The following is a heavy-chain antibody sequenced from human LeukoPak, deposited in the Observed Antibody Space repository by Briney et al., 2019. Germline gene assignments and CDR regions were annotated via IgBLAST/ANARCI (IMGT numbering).Heavy chain of an antibody. J-gene: IGHJ3*02. V-gene: IGHV3-7*01. CDR2: IKEDGSEK. CDR3: AREGHGDYHI. Sequence: GGSLRLSCVASGFTISNYWMTWVRQAPGKGLARVANIKEDGSEKYYVESVKGRFSISRDNVKNSLYLQMNSLRVEDTAMYFCAREGHGDYHIWGQGTTVTVSS. D-gene: IGHD4-17*01. CDR1: GFTISNYW.